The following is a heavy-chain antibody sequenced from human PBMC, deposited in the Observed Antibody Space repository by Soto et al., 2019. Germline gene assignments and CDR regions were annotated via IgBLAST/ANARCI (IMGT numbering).Heavy chain of an antibody. V-gene: IGHV3-53*01. CDR2: IYSGGST. D-gene: IGHD3-10*01. J-gene: IGHJ4*02. CDR3: ARHITMDPLLVY. Sequence: EVQLVESGGGLIQPGGSLRLSCAASGFTVSSNYMSWVRQAPGKGLEWVSFIYSGGSTYYADSVKGRFTISRDNSKNTLYLQMNSLRAEYTAVYYCARHITMDPLLVYWGQGTLVTVSS. CDR1: GFTVSSNY.